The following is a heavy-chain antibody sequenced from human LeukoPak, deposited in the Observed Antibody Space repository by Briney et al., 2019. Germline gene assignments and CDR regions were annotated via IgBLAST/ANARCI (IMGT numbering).Heavy chain of an antibody. CDR3: ARHEYQWPFDY. V-gene: IGHV4-34*01. J-gene: IGHJ4*02. CDR2: INHSGST. D-gene: IGHD6-19*01. CDR1: GGSFSGYY. Sequence: KPSETLPLTCAVYGGSFSGYYWSWIRQPPGKELEWIGEINHSGSTNYNPSLKSRVTISVDTSKNQFSLKLSSVTAADTAVYYCARHEYQWPFDYWGQGTLVTVSS.